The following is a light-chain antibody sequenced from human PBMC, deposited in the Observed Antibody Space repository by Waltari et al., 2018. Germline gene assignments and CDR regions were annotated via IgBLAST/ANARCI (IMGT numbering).Light chain of an antibody. Sequence: QSALTQPASVSGSPGQSITISCPGSSGHLGSFDLVPWYQQHPGRAPKLIIYEVTKRPSGVSNRFSASKSGNTASLTISGLQAEDEADYHCCSYAGSSTYSYVFGPGTKVSVL. CDR3: CSYAGSSTYSYV. J-gene: IGLJ1*01. CDR2: EVT. CDR1: SGHLGSFDL. V-gene: IGLV2-23*02.